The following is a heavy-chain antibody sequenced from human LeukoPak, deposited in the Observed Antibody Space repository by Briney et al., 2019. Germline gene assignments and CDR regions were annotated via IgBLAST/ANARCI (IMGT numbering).Heavy chain of an antibody. V-gene: IGHV3-30*18. J-gene: IGHJ4*02. CDR2: ISYDGSKE. CDR1: GFTFSRNG. CDR3: AKEYSSGRYYFDN. D-gene: IGHD6-19*01. Sequence: GRSLRLSCAASGFTFSRNGMHWVRQAPGKGLEWVAVISYDGSKEYYADSVKGRFTISRDNSRNTLYVQMNSLRAEDAAVYYCAKEYSSGRYYFDNWGQGTLVTVSS.